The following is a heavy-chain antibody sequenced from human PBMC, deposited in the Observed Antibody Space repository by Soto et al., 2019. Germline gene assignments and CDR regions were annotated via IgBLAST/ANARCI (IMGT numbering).Heavy chain of an antibody. V-gene: IGHV1-3*01. D-gene: IGHD3-3*01. Sequence: ASVKVSCKASGYTFTSYAMHWVRQAPGQRLEWMGWINAGNGNTKYSQKFQGRVTITRDTSASTAYMELSSLRSEDTAVYYCAKSYYDLWSGYYNYGMDVWGQGTTVTVSS. CDR3: AKSYYDLWSGYYNYGMDV. CDR2: INAGNGNT. J-gene: IGHJ6*02. CDR1: GYTFTSYA.